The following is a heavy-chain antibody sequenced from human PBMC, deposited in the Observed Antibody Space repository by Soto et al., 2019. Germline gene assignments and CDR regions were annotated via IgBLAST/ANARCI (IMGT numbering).Heavy chain of an antibody. V-gene: IGHV4-61*08. CDR1: GGSISSGGYY. D-gene: IGHD6-19*01. J-gene: IGHJ6*02. Sequence: SETLSLTCTVSGGSISSGGYYWSWIRQPPGKGLEWIGYIYYSGSTNYNPSLKSRVTISVDTSTNQFSLKLSSVTAADTAVYYCARGIEGWYQGRYYYGMDVWGQGTTVTVSS. CDR2: IYYSGST. CDR3: ARGIEGWYQGRYYYGMDV.